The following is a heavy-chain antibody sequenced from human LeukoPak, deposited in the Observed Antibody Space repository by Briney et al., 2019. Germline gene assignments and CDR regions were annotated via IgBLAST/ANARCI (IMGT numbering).Heavy chain of an antibody. CDR1: GFTFSSYA. CDR2: ITNSGAGT. Sequence: GGSLRLSCAASGFTFSSYAMSWVRQAPGKGLEWVSCITNSGAGTYHADSVKGRFTISRDNSRNTLYLQMNSLRAEDTAVYYSAKEIRSRSVAGLYYWGQGNLGTVS. J-gene: IGHJ4*02. V-gene: IGHV3-23*01. CDR3: AKEIRSRSVAGLYY. D-gene: IGHD6-19*01.